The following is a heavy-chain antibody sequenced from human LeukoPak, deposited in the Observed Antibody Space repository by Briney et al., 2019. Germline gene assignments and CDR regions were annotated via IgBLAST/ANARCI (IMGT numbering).Heavy chain of an antibody. V-gene: IGHV1-8*01. CDR1: GYTFTSYD. CDR3: ARGTRPMVRGVKKPYYFDY. D-gene: IGHD3-10*01. CDR2: MYPNSGNT. Sequence: ASVKVSCKASGYTFTSYDINWVRQATGQGLEWMGWMYPNSGNTGYAQKFQGRVTMTRNTSISTAYMELSSLRSEDTAVYYCARGTRPMVRGVKKPYYFDYWGQGTLVTVSS. J-gene: IGHJ4*02.